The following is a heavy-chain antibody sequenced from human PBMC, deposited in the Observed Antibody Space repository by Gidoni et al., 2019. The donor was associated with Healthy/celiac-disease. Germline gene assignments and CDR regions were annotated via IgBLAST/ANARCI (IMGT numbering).Heavy chain of an antibody. CDR3: TTGRSGSYDAYYGMDV. CDR1: GFTFSNAG. V-gene: IGHV3-15*01. J-gene: IGHJ6*02. D-gene: IGHD1-26*01. CDR2: IKSKTDGGTT. Sequence: EVQRVESGGGLVKPGGSLRLSWAASGFTFSNAGMSWVRQAPGKGLEWVGRIKSKTDGGTTDYAAPVKGRFTISRDDSKNTLYLQMNSLKTEDTAVYYCTTGRSGSYDAYYGMDVWGQGTTVTVSS.